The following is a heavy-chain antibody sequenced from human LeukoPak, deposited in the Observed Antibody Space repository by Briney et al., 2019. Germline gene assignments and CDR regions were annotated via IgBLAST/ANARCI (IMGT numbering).Heavy chain of an antibody. Sequence: SGGSLRLSCAASGFTFDDYGMSWVRQAPGKGLEWVSGINWNGGSTGYADSVKGRFTISRDNAKNALYLQMNSLRAEDTAVYYCARDGVEFYNWFDPWGQGTLVTVSS. CDR1: GFTFDDYG. CDR2: INWNGGST. D-gene: IGHD2-21*01. J-gene: IGHJ5*02. CDR3: ARDGVEFYNWFDP. V-gene: IGHV3-20*04.